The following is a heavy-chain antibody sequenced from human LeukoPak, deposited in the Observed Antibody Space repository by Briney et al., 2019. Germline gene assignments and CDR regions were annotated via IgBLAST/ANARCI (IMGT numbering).Heavy chain of an antibody. CDR1: GFTFSSYS. CDR2: ISSSSSYI. Sequence: GGSLRLSCAASGFTFSSYSMNWVRQAPGKGLEWVSSISSSSSYIYYADSVKGRFTISRDNAKNSLYLQMNSLRAEDTAVYYCARDRYSSGWSRGDWFDPWGRGTLVTVSS. V-gene: IGHV3-21*01. CDR3: ARDRYSSGWSRGDWFDP. D-gene: IGHD6-19*01. J-gene: IGHJ5*02.